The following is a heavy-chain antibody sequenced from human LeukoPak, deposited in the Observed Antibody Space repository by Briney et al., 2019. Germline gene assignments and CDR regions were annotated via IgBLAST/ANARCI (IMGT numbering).Heavy chain of an antibody. J-gene: IGHJ4*02. CDR3: TRLGLFGELNDC. V-gene: IGHV3-73*01. CDR1: GFTFSGSA. Sequence: GGSLKLSCAASGFTFSGSAMHWVRQASGKGLEWVGRIRSKANSYATAYAASVKGRFTISRDDSKNTAYLQMNSLKTEDTAVYYCTRLGLFGELNDCWGQGTLVTVSS. D-gene: IGHD3-10*01. CDR2: IRSKANSYAT.